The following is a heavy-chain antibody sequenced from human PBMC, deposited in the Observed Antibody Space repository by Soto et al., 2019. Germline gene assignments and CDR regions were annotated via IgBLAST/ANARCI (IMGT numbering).Heavy chain of an antibody. CDR2: IYSGGST. Sequence: WSLRLSCAASGFTVSSNYMSWVRQAPGKGLEWVSVIYSGGSTYYADSVKGRFTISRDNSKNTLYLQMNSLRAEDTAVYYCASVCSSTSCYQRGMDVWGQGTTVTVSS. J-gene: IGHJ6*02. D-gene: IGHD2-2*01. CDR1: GFTVSSNY. V-gene: IGHV3-53*01. CDR3: ASVCSSTSCYQRGMDV.